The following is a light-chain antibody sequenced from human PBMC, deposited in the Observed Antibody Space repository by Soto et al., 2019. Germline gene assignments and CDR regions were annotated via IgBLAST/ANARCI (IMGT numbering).Light chain of an antibody. V-gene: IGLV2-14*03. CDR3: SSYTSSSTVV. Sequence: QSALTQPASVSGSPGQSITISCTGTSSDVGGYNYVSWYKQHSGKAPKLMIYDVSYRPSGVSNRFSGFKSGNTASLTISGLQAEDEADYYCSSYTSSSTVVFAGGTKLTVL. J-gene: IGLJ2*01. CDR2: DVS. CDR1: SSDVGGYNY.